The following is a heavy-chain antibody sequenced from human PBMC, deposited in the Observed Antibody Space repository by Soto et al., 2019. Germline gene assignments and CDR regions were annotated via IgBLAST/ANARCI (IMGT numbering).Heavy chain of an antibody. V-gene: IGHV1-18*01. CDR1: GYTFTSYG. CDR2: ISAYNGNT. Sequence: GSSVKGSCKASGYTFTSYGSSWVRKAPGQGLEWMGWISAYNGNTNYAQKLQGRVTMTTDTSTSTAYMELRSLRSDDTAVYYCARSGVDDSPSYFWFYFDYWGQGTLVTVSS. J-gene: IGHJ4*02. CDR3: ARSGVDDSPSYFWFYFDY. D-gene: IGHD3-10*01.